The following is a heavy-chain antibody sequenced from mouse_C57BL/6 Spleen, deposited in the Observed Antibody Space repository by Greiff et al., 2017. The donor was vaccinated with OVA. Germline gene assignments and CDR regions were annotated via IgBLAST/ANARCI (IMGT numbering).Heavy chain of an antibody. J-gene: IGHJ3*01. CDR3: TGDGYYPFAY. D-gene: IGHD2-3*01. CDR1: GFTFSNYW. CDR2: IRLKSDNYAT. Sequence: EVKLEESGGGLVQPGGSMKLSCVASGFTFSNYWMNWVRQSPEKGLEWVAQIRLKSDNYATHYAASVKGRFTISGDDSKSSVYLQMNNLRAEDTGIYYCTGDGYYPFAYWGQGTLVTVSA. V-gene: IGHV6-3*01.